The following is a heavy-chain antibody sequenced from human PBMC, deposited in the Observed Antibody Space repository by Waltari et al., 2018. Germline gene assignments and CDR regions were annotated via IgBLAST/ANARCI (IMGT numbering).Heavy chain of an antibody. CDR1: GGTFNTYT. V-gene: IGHV1-69*08. J-gene: IGHJ3*02. CDR3: ARDRDAFDI. Sequence: QVQLEQSGPDVKRPGSSAKVSCKASGGTFNTYTFSGVRQAPGQGLEWMGRSIPRLGRPNYAQKCQGRASITADTSTATAYLELSSLTSEDTAVYFCARDRDAFDIWGQGTMVTVSS. CDR2: SIPRLGRP.